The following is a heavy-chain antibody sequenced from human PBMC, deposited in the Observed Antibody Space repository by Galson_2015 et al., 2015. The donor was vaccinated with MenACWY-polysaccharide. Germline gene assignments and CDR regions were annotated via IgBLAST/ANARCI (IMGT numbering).Heavy chain of an antibody. Sequence: SLRLSCAASGFTFSTYWMSWVRQAPGKGLEWVANTKPDGSDKYYVDSVEGRFPISRDNAKNSLYLQMNGLRAEDTAIFFCARATYNGGWYPDYFDYWGQGALVTVSS. CDR2: TKPDGSDK. V-gene: IGHV3-7*01. CDR1: GFTFSTYW. CDR3: ARATYNGGWYPDYFDY. J-gene: IGHJ4*02. D-gene: IGHD6-19*01.